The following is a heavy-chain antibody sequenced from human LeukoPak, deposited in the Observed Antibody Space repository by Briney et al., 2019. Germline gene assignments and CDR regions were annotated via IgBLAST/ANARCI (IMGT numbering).Heavy chain of an antibody. V-gene: IGHV3-23*01. CDR3: VRAVPAAILGAFDI. CDR2: ISGSGGST. D-gene: IGHD2-2*02. Sequence: GGSLRLSCAASGFTFSSYAMSWVRQAPGKGLEWVSAISGSGGSTYYADSVKGRFIISRDNAKNSLYLQMNSLRAEDTAMYYCVRAVPAAILGAFDIWGQGTMVTVSS. CDR1: GFTFSSYA. J-gene: IGHJ3*02.